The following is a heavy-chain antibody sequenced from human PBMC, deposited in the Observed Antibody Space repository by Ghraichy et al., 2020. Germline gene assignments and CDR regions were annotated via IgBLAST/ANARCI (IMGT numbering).Heavy chain of an antibody. CDR2: IYWDDDK. CDR1: GFSLSTSGVG. Sequence: SGPTLVKPTQTLTLTCTFSGFSLSTSGVGVGWIRQPPGKALEWLALIYWDDDKRYSPSLKSRLTITKDTSKNQVVLTMTNMDPVDTATYYCAHSLGPNNYDILTGYYKLIGGMDYWGQGTLVTVSS. V-gene: IGHV2-5*02. CDR3: AHSLGPNNYDILTGYYKLIGGMDY. J-gene: IGHJ4*02. D-gene: IGHD3-9*01.